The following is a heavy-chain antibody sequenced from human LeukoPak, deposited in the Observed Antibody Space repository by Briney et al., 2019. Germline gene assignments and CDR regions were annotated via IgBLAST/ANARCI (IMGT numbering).Heavy chain of an antibody. CDR2: ISSSGSTI. D-gene: IGHD3-22*01. CDR3: ARGTSSSDYSRLYYFDY. CDR1: GFTFSDYY. J-gene: IGHJ4*02. Sequence: GGSLRLSCAASGFTFSDYYMSWIRQAPGKGLEWVSYISSSGSTIYYADSVKGRFTISRDNAMNSLSLQMNSLRAEDTAVYYCARGTSSSDYSRLYYFDYWGQGTLVTVSS. V-gene: IGHV3-11*04.